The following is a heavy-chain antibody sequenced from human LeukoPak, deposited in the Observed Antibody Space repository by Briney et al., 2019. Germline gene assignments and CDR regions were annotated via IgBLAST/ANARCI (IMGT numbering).Heavy chain of an antibody. CDR3: VHNDDSLGDPYHCDQ. CDR1: GFSLSTNGVG. CDR2: IYWNDDK. Sequence: SGPTLVNPTQTLTLTCTFSGFSLSTNGVGVGWIRQPPGKALEWLALIYWNDDKRYSPSLKTRLTITKDTSKNQVVLTMTNMDPVDTATYYCVHNDDSLGDPYHCDQWGQGTLVTVSS. J-gene: IGHJ4*02. V-gene: IGHV2-5*01. D-gene: IGHD4-11*01.